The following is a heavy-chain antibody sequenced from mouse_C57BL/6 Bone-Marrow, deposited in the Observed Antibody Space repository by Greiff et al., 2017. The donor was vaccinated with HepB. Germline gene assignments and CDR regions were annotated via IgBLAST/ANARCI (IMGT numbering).Heavy chain of an antibody. V-gene: IGHV14-1*01. Sequence: EVQLQQSGAELVRPGASVKLSCTASGFNIKDYYMHWVKQRPEQGPEWIGRIDPEDGDTEYAPKFQGKATMTADTSSNTAYLQLSSLTSEDTAVYYCTLYDYDGRFAYWGQGTLVTVSA. J-gene: IGHJ3*01. CDR2: IDPEDGDT. CDR3: TLYDYDGRFAY. D-gene: IGHD2-4*01. CDR1: GFNIKDYY.